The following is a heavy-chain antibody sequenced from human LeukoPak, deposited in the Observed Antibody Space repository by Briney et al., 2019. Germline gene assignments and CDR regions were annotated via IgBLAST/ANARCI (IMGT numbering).Heavy chain of an antibody. D-gene: IGHD6-19*01. V-gene: IGHV3-48*01. CDR2: ISISISTT. Sequence: GSLRLSCAASGFTFSSDSMNWVRQAPREGLEWVSYISISISTTYYAYSVKGRFTTSRDNAKHSLYLQMNSLRAEDTAVYYCARDLKYSSGWYWGDHYYYYMDVWGKGTTVTVSS. CDR1: GFTFSSDS. J-gene: IGHJ6*03. CDR3: ARDLKYSSGWYWGDHYYYYMDV.